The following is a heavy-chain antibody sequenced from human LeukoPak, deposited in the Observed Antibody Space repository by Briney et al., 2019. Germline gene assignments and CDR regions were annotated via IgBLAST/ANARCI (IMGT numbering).Heavy chain of an antibody. CDR3: GKDGGWLQFQPNYFDY. CDR1: GFAFSDYG. Sequence: PGGSLRLSCEASGFAFSDYGVHWVRQAPGKGLEWVALMWSGEANKYYADSVKGRFTISRDKSKNTLYLQMNSLRGEDTAVYYCGKDGGWLQFQPNYFDYWGQGTLVTVSS. D-gene: IGHD5-24*01. V-gene: IGHV3-30*02. J-gene: IGHJ4*02. CDR2: MWSGEANK.